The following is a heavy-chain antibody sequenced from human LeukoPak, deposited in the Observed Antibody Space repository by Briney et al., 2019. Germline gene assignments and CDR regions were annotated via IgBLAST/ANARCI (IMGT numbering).Heavy chain of an antibody. V-gene: IGHV3-9*01. J-gene: IGHJ4*02. Sequence: GRSLRLSCAASGFTFDDYAMHWVRHAPGKGLEWVSGISWNSGIIGYADSVKGRFTISRDNAKNSLYLQMNSLRAEDTALYYCAKDEEIYTTAVAGKNGFDYWGQGTLVTVSS. CDR3: AKDEEIYTTAVAGKNGFDY. CDR2: ISWNSGII. CDR1: GFTFDDYA. D-gene: IGHD6-19*01.